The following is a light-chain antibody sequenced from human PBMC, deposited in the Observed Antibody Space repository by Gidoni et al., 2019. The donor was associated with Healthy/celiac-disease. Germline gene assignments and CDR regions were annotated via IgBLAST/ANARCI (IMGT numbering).Light chain of an antibody. J-gene: IGLJ2*01. CDR2: GNS. Sequence: QSVLTQPPSVSGAPGQRVTISCTGSSSNIGAGYDVHWYQQLPGTAPRLLINGNSNPPSGVPDRFSGSKSGSSASLAITGLQAEDEADYYGQSYDSSLSGYVVFGGGTKLTVL. CDR3: QSYDSSLSGYVV. CDR1: SSNIGAGYD. V-gene: IGLV1-40*01.